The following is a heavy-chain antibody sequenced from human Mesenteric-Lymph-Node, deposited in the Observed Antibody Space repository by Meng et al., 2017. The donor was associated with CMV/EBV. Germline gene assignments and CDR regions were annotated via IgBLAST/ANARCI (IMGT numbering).Heavy chain of an antibody. J-gene: IGHJ4*02. CDR1: GFTFGDYS. Sequence: GGSLRLSCAASGFTFGDYSMNWVRQAPGKGLEWVSSITSTGSSVYYGDSVKGRFTISRDNAKNSPYLQMNSLRVEDTAVYYCARGGPTVATGIDYWGQGTLVTVSS. CDR3: ARGGPTVATGIDY. D-gene: IGHD4-11*01. V-gene: IGHV3-21*06. CDR2: ITSTGSSV.